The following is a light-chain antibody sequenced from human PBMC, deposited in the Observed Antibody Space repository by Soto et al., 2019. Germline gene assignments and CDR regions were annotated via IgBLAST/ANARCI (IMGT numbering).Light chain of an antibody. J-gene: IGKJ1*01. CDR1: QSITSSY. CDR3: QQYGSPLWT. Sequence: EIVLTQSPGTLSLSPGERATLSCRASQSITSSYLAWYQQKPGQAPRLLISGTISRATGIPDRFSGSGSGTDFTLTISRLGPEDFAVYYCQQYGSPLWTFGQGTKVDIK. CDR2: GTI. V-gene: IGKV3-20*01.